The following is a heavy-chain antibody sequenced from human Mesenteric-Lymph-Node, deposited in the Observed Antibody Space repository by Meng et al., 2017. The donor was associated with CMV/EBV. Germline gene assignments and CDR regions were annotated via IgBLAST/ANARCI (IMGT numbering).Heavy chain of an antibody. CDR1: GFTFSSYS. Sequence: GGSLKISCAASGFTFSSYSMNWVRQAPGKGLEWVSYISSSGSTIYYADSVKGRFTISRDNAKNSLYLQMNSLRAEDTAVYYCARGGIAVAGTSPDGMDVWGQGTTVTVSS. CDR3: ARGGIAVAGTSPDGMDV. J-gene: IGHJ6*02. CDR2: ISSSGSTI. D-gene: IGHD6-19*01. V-gene: IGHV3-48*04.